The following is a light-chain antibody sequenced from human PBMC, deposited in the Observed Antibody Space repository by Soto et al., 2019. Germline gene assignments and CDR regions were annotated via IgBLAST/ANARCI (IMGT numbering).Light chain of an antibody. CDR2: WGS. V-gene: IGKV4-1*01. CDR3: QQFFRLPLT. J-gene: IGKJ4*01. CDR1: QSVLDTSNKANY. Sequence: EIVMTQSPDSLSLSLGERATFSCKSSQSVLDTSNKANYLAWYQQKPGQSPKLLIYWGSTRQSGVPDRLSGTGSGTDFTLTIASLQAEDVAVYYCQQFFRLPLTFGGGTKVDIK.